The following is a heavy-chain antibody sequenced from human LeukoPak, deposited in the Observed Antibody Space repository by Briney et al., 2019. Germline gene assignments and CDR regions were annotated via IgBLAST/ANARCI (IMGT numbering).Heavy chain of an antibody. D-gene: IGHD1-26*01. J-gene: IGHJ4*02. V-gene: IGHV4-59*12. CDR3: ARGPVGAISDY. Sequence: PSETLSLTCTVSGGSISSYYWSWIRQPPGKGLEWIGYIYYSGSTNYYPSLKSRVTISLDTSKNQFSLKLSSVTAADTAVYYCARGPVGAISDYWGQGTLVTVSS. CDR1: GGSISSYY. CDR2: IYYSGST.